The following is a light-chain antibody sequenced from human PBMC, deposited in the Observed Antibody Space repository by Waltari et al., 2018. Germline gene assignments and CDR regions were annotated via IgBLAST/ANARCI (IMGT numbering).Light chain of an antibody. CDR2: GAS. J-gene: IGKJ5*01. CDR3: HQYYDLPIT. V-gene: IGKV3-15*01. Sequence: EIVMTQSPATLSVSPGERATLSCRASQSVSSNLAWYQQKPGQAPRLLIYGASTRATGIPARFSGSGSGTEFTLTISSLQSEDFAVYYCHQYYDLPITFGQGTRLDIK. CDR1: QSVSSN.